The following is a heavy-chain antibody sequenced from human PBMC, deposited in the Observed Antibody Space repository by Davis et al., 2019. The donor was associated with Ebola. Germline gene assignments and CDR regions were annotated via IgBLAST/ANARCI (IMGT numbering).Heavy chain of an antibody. J-gene: IGHJ6*02. CDR3: AREKYGGNDLYYYYYAMDV. Sequence: MPSETLSLTCTVSGGSISSGGYYWSWIRQHPGKGLEWIGYIYYSGSTYYNPSLKSRVTISVDTSKNQFSLKLSSVTAADTAVYYCAREKYGGNDLYYYYYAMDVWGQGTTVTVSS. V-gene: IGHV4-31*03. CDR1: GGSISSGGYY. D-gene: IGHD4-23*01. CDR2: IYYSGST.